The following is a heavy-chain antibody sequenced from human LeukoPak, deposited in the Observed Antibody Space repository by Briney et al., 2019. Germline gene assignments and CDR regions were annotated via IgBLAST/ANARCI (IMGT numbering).Heavy chain of an antibody. D-gene: IGHD5-12*01. CDR1: GYTFTSYG. CDR2: ISAYNGNT. CDR3: ARAGRVATWYYFDY. J-gene: IGHJ4*02. Sequence: GASVKVSCKASGYTFTSYGISWVRQAPGQGLEWMGWISAYNGNTNYAQKLLGRVTMTTDTSTSTAYMELRSLRSDDTAVYYCARAGRVATWYYFDYWGQGTLVTVSS. V-gene: IGHV1-18*01.